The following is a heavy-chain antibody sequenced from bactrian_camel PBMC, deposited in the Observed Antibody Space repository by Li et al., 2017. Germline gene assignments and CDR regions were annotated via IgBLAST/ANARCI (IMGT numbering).Heavy chain of an antibody. Sequence: HVQLVESGGGSVQAGGSLRLSCGASGSIYGDACVGWLRQAPGKEREGVAAIDTGGGTSYAESVQGRFTISKDNTKNTLYLQMNNLKPDDTAMYYCAAGNELPQDGASWYPCSMEDNGYLYWGQGTQVTVS. CDR1: GSIYGDAC. D-gene: IGHD3*01. CDR2: IDTGGGT. V-gene: IGHV3S26*01. J-gene: IGHJ4*01. CDR3: AAGNELPQDGASWYPCSMEDNGYLY.